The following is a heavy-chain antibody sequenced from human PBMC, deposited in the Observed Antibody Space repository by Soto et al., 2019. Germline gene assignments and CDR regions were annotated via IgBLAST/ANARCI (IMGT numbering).Heavy chain of an antibody. CDR1: GYTFTSYA. J-gene: IGHJ5*02. D-gene: IGHD2-2*01. CDR2: INAGNGNT. CDR3: ARQRGVVPAAIVISTGVWFDP. Sequence: GASVKVSCKASGYTFTSYAMHWVRQAPGQRLEWMGWINAGNGNTKYSQKFQGRVTITRDTSASTAYMELSSLRSEDTAVYYCARQRGVVPAAIVISTGVWFDPWGQGTLVTVSS. V-gene: IGHV1-3*01.